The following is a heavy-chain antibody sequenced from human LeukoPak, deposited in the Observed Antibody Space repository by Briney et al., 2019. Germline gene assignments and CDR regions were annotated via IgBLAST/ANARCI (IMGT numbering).Heavy chain of an antibody. D-gene: IGHD5-12*01. CDR3: ATGPQNSGYDHPYYYYGMDV. J-gene: IGHJ6*02. Sequence: ASETLSLTCTVSGGSISSYYWSWIRQPPGKGLEWIGYIYYNGSTNYNPSLKSRVAISVDTSKNQFSLKLSSVTAADTAVYYCATGPQNSGYDHPYYYYGMDVWGQGTTVTVSS. CDR2: IYYNGST. CDR1: GGSISSYY. V-gene: IGHV4-59*08.